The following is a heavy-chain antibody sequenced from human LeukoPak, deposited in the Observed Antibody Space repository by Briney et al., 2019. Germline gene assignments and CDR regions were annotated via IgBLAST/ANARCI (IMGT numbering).Heavy chain of an antibody. D-gene: IGHD2-2*01. Sequence: SETLSLTCAVYGGSFSGYYWSWIRQPPGNGLEWIGEINHSGSTNYNPSLKSRVTISVDTSKNQFSLKLSSVTAADTAVYYCARDPVGYCSSTSCRDYYYGMDVWGQGTTVTVSS. J-gene: IGHJ6*02. CDR2: INHSGST. CDR1: GGSFSGYY. CDR3: ARDPVGYCSSTSCRDYYYGMDV. V-gene: IGHV4-34*01.